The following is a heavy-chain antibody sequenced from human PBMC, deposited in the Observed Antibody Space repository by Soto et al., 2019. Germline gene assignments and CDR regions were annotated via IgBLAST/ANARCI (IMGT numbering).Heavy chain of an antibody. V-gene: IGHV3-48*03. CDR3: ARGQIVATILDY. J-gene: IGHJ4*02. CDR2: IDHSGTTI. D-gene: IGHD5-12*01. CDR1: GFIFSNYE. Sequence: GWSLRLSCAASGFIFSNYEMSWVRQAPGKGLEWVSYIDHSGTTIYYADSVKGRFTISRDNAKNSLFLQMNSLRAEDTAVYYCARGQIVATILDYWGQGTLVTVSS.